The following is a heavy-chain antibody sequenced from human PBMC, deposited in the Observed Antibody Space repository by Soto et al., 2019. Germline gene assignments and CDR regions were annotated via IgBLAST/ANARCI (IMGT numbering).Heavy chain of an antibody. CDR1: GFTFSSYA. CDR2: ISYDGSNK. V-gene: IGHV3-30-3*01. D-gene: IGHD6-13*01. Sequence: QVQLVESGGGVVQPGRSLRLSCAASGFTFSSYAMHWVRQAPGKGLEWVAVISYDGSNKYYADSVKGRFTISRDNSKNTLYLQMNSLRDEDTAVYYCARERYSSSWYGWFDPWGQGTLVTVSS. CDR3: ARERYSSSWYGWFDP. J-gene: IGHJ5*02.